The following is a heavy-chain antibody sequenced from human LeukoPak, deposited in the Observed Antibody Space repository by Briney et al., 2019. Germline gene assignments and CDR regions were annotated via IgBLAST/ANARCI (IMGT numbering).Heavy chain of an antibody. J-gene: IGHJ4*02. Sequence: GGSLRLSCAASGFTFSSYSMNWVRQAPGEGLEWVSYISSSSSTIYYADSVKGRFTISRDDAKNSLYLQMNSLRAEDTAVYYCAREGVVVAAEIDYWGQGTLVTVSS. CDR1: GFTFSSYS. V-gene: IGHV3-48*01. CDR3: AREGVVVAAEIDY. CDR2: ISSSSSTI. D-gene: IGHD2-15*01.